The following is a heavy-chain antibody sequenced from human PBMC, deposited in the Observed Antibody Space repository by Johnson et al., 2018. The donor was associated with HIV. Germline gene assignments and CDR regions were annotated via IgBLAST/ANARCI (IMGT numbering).Heavy chain of an antibody. CDR2: IYSGDST. CDR1: VFTVISNH. V-gene: IGHV3-66*03. D-gene: IGHD1-26*01. J-gene: IGHJ3*02. Sequence: VQLVESGGGLIQPGGSLRLSCVASVFTVISNHMSWVRQAPGKGLEWVSVIYSGDSTNYADSVTGRFTISRDNSKNTLYLQMNSLRAEDTAVYYCARDPRGSLGRRVGATYSAFDIWGQGTMVTVSS. CDR3: ARDPRGSLGRRVGATYSAFDI.